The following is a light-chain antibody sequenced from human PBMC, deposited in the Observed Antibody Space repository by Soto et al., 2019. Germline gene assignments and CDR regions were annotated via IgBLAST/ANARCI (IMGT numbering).Light chain of an antibody. CDR2: GAS. V-gene: IGKV3-20*01. Sequence: EIVLTQSPGTLSLSPGERATLSCRASQSVSSSYLAWYQQKPGQAPRLLIYGASSRATGIPDWFIGSGSGTDFSLNISRLEPEEFAVYYYHQYGSSLWTFGQGTKVEIK. J-gene: IGKJ1*01. CDR1: QSVSSSY. CDR3: HQYGSSLWT.